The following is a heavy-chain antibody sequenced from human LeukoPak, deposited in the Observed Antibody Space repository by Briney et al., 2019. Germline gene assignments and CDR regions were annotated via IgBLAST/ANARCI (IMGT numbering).Heavy chain of an antibody. Sequence: SVKVSCKASGGTFSSYAISWVRQAPGQGFEWMGGIIPIFGTANYAQKFQGRVTITADKSTSTAYMELSSLRSEDTAVYYCAREGTDCSSTSCYSGGGAFDIWGQGTVVTVSS. D-gene: IGHD2-2*01. CDR1: GGTFSSYA. CDR2: IIPIFGTA. CDR3: AREGTDCSSTSCYSGGGAFDI. V-gene: IGHV1-69*06. J-gene: IGHJ3*02.